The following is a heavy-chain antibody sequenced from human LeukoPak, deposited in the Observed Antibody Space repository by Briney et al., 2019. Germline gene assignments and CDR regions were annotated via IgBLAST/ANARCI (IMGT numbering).Heavy chain of an antibody. CDR1: GYTFTSYG. CDR3: ARSITIFGVVKRSDAFDI. D-gene: IGHD3-3*01. J-gene: IGHJ3*02. V-gene: IGHV1-18*01. CDR2: ISAYNGNT. Sequence: ASVKVSCKASGYTFTSYGISWVRQAPGQGLELMGWISAYNGNTNYAQKLQGRVTMTTDTSTSTAYMELRSLRSDDTAVYYCARSITIFGVVKRSDAFDIWGQGTMVTVSS.